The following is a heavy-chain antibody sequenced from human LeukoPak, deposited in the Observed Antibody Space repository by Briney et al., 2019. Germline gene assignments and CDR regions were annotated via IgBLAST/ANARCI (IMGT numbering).Heavy chain of an antibody. V-gene: IGHV4-59*01. J-gene: IGHJ4*02. CDR1: GGSISSYY. Sequence: SETLSLTCTVSGGSISSYYWSWIRQPPGKGLEWIGYIYYSGSTNYNPSLKSRVTISVDTSKNQFSLKLSSVTAADTAVYYCARGAEVTTYYFDYWGQGTLVTVSS. D-gene: IGHD4-23*01. CDR2: IYYSGST. CDR3: ARGAEVTTYYFDY.